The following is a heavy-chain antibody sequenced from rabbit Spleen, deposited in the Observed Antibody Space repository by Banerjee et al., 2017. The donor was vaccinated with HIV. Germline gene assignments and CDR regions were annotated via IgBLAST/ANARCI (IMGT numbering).Heavy chain of an antibody. Sequence: QSLEESGGDLVKPGASLTLTCTASGFSFTYIDYLCWVRQPPGKGPEWIACVAAGVSFTSYYATWAKGRFTISKTSSTTVTLQLNSLTAADTATYFCTRGNNGGGAYSTDFSLWGPGTLVTVS. D-gene: IGHD6-1*01. CDR1: GFSFTYIDY. CDR3: TRGNNGGGAYSTDFSL. J-gene: IGHJ4*01. V-gene: IGHV1S40*01. CDR2: VAAGVSFTS.